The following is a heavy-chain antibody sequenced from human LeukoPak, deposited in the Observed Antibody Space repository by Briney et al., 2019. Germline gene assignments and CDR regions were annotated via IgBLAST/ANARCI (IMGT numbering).Heavy chain of an antibody. V-gene: IGHV3-13*01. J-gene: IGHJ4*02. CDR2: LGTAGDT. Sequence: GGSLRLSCAASGFILSNYAMHWVRQPAGKGLEWVSALGTAGDTFYPGSVKGRFTISRDNAKNSLYLQMNSLRADDTAIYYCARDKIVGPTTLDYWGQGTLVTVSS. D-gene: IGHD1-26*01. CDR1: GFILSNYA. CDR3: ARDKIVGPTTLDY.